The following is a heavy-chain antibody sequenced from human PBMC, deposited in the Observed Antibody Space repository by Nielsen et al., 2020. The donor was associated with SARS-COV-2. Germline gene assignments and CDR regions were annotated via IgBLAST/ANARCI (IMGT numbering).Heavy chain of an antibody. CDR3: AKDRDQDSYGMDV. V-gene: IGHV3-9*01. D-gene: IGHD2-15*01. CDR1: GFTFDDYA. J-gene: IGHJ6*02. CDR2: ISWNSGSI. Sequence: SLKISCAASGFTFDDYAMHWVRQAPGKGLEWVSGISWNSGSIGYADSVKGRFTISRDNAKNSLYLQMNSLRAEDTALYYCAKDRDQDSYGMDVWGQGTTVTASS.